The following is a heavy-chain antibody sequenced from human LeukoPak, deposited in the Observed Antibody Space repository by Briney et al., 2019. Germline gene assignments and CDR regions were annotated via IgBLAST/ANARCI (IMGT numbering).Heavy chain of an antibody. CDR1: GGSISSYY. J-gene: IGHJ4*02. CDR3: ARHSGSGSYYFDY. V-gene: IGHV4-59*08. Sequence: SETLSLTCTVSGGSISSYYWSWIRQPPGKGLEWIGYIYYSGGTNYNPSLKSRVTISVDTSKNQFSLKLSSVTAADTAVYYCARHSGSGSYYFDYWGQGTLVTVSS. CDR2: IYYSGGT. D-gene: IGHD3-10*01.